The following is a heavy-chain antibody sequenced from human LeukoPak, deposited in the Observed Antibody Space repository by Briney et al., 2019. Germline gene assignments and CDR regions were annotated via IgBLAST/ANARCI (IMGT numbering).Heavy chain of an antibody. V-gene: IGHV1-69*04. CDR2: IIPILGIA. CDR3: AGDSSSRPARAHPFDY. CDR1: GGTFSSYA. D-gene: IGHD6-13*01. Sequence: GASVKVSCKASGGTFSSYAISWVRQAPGQGLEWMGRIIPILGIANYAQKLQGRVTITADKSTSTAYMELSSLRSEDTAVYYCAGDSSSRPARAHPFDYWGQGTLVTVSS. J-gene: IGHJ4*02.